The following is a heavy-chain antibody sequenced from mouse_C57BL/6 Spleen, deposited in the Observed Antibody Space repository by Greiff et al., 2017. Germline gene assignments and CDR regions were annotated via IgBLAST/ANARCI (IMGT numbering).Heavy chain of an antibody. CDR1: GFTFSSYD. V-gene: IGHV5-4*03. CDR2: ISDGGSYT. D-gene: IGHD2-3*01. Sequence: EVKLVESGGGLVKPGGSLKLSCAASGFTFSSYDMSWVRQTPEKRLEWVATISDGGSYTYYPDNVQGRFTISRDNAKNNLYLQMSNLKSEDTAMYYRARNGVYDGPAWFAYWGQGTLVTVSA. J-gene: IGHJ3*01. CDR3: ARNGVYDGPAWFAY.